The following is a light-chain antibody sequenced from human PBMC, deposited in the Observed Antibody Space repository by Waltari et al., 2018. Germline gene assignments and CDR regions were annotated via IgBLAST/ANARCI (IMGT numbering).Light chain of an antibody. CDR1: QNVYYRSNNRNY. Sequence: DIVMTQSPDSLAVSLGERATINCKSSQNVYYRSNNRNYLAWYQQKPGQPPKLVLYWASVREFGVPDRFSGSVSGTDFTLTISSLQAEDVAIYYCQQYYSSPVTFGGGTKVEIK. CDR2: WAS. J-gene: IGKJ4*01. CDR3: QQYYSSPVT. V-gene: IGKV4-1*01.